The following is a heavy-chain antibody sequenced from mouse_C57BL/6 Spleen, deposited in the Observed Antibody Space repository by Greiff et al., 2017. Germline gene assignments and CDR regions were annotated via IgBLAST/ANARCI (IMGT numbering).Heavy chain of an antibody. CDR2: IDPETGGT. J-gene: IGHJ3*01. V-gene: IGHV1-15*01. CDR1: GYTFTDYE. Sequence: VQLQESGAELVRPGASVTLSCKASGYTFTDYEMHWVKQTPVHGLEWIGAIDPETGGTAYNQKFKGKAILTADKSSSTAYMELRSLTSEDSAVYYCTRGGSYYGSRFAYWGQGTLVTVSA. D-gene: IGHD1-1*01. CDR3: TRGGSYYGSRFAY.